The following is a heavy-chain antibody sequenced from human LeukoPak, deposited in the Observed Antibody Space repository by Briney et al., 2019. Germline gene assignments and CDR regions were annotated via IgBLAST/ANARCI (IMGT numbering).Heavy chain of an antibody. CDR1: GDSITSGGHH. CDR3: VRHKRAQQLMHDSSFDP. Sequence: SETLSLTCTVSGDSITSGGHHWSWIRQRPGKRLEWIAYIYNSVTTYYNPSLRSRLTLSADRSKNQLSLTVNSVTAADTAVYYCVRHKRAQQLMHDSSFDPWGRGTLVTVSS. CDR2: IYNSVTT. D-gene: IGHD6-13*01. J-gene: IGHJ5*02. V-gene: IGHV4-31*03.